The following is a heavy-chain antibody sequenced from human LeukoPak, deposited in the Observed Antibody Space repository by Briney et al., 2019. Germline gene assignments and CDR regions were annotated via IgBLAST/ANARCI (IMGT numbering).Heavy chain of an antibody. Sequence: VASVKVSCKASGYSFTAYYIHWVRQAPGQGLEWMGGIIPIFGTTNYAQKFQGRVTVTADESTSTAYMELSSLRSEDTAVYYCARGGQYCSGGSCFNWFDPWGQGTLVSVSS. V-gene: IGHV1-69*13. CDR2: IIPIFGTT. J-gene: IGHJ5*02. CDR3: ARGGQYCSGGSCFNWFDP. CDR1: GYSFTAYY. D-gene: IGHD2-15*01.